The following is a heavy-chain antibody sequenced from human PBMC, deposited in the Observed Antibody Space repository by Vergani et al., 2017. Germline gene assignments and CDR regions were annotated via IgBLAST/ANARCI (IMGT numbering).Heavy chain of an antibody. Sequence: QVQLQESGPGLVKPSQTLSLTCTVSGGSISSGGYYWSWIRQHPGKGLEWIGYIYYSGSTYYHPSLKSRVTISVDTSKNQFSLKLSSVTAADTAVYYCARAGSTSYYDSSGYYHYWGQGTLVTVSS. J-gene: IGHJ4*02. D-gene: IGHD3-22*01. V-gene: IGHV4-31*03. CDR1: GGSISSGGYY. CDR2: IYYSGST. CDR3: ARAGSTSYYDSSGYYHY.